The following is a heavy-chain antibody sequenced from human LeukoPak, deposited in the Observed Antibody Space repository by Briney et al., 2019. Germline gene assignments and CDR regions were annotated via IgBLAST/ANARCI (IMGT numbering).Heavy chain of an antibody. CDR3: TRHEDYYDSSGHLLG. Sequence: GGSLTLSCAASEFTFSNYLMSWVRQAPGKGLEWVGLIRSKANSYATAYAASVKGRFTISRDGSQNTAYLQMNSLKTEDTAVYYCTRHEDYYDSSGHLLGWGEGTLVTVSS. J-gene: IGHJ4*02. CDR1: EFTFSNYL. V-gene: IGHV3-73*01. CDR2: IRSKANSYAT. D-gene: IGHD3-22*01.